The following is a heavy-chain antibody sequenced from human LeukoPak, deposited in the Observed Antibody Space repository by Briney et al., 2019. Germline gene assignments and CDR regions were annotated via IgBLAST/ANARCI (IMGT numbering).Heavy chain of an antibody. D-gene: IGHD5-24*01. CDR1: GYTFTSYY. CDR3: VRSELQFDYFDY. Sequence: ASVKVSCKASGYTFTSYYMHWVRQAPGQGLEWMGIINPSGGSTSYAQKFQGRVTMTRDTSTSTVYMELSSLRSEDTAVYYCVRSELQFDYFDYWGQGTLVTVSS. CDR2: INPSGGST. J-gene: IGHJ4*02. V-gene: IGHV1-46*01.